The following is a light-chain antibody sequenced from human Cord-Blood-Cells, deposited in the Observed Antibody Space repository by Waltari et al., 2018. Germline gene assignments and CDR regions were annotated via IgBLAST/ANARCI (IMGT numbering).Light chain of an antibody. J-gene: IGLJ1*01. CDR3: CSYAGSYTYV. Sequence: ALTPPRSVSGSPGQSVTVSCTGPSSDAGGYNYLSWYQQHPGKAPKLMIYDVSKRPSGVPDRFSGSKSGNTASLTISGLQAEDEADYYCCSYAGSYTYVFGTGTKVTVL. CDR2: DVS. CDR1: SSDAGGYNY. V-gene: IGLV2-11*01.